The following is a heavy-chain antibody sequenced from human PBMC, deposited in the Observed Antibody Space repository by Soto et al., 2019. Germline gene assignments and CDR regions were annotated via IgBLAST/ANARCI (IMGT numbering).Heavy chain of an antibody. CDR1: GGSISSYS. D-gene: IGHD3-10*01. V-gene: IGHV4-59*01. J-gene: IGHJ5*02. Sequence: PSETLSLTCTVSGGSISSYSWSWIRQSPGKGLEWIGYIYYSGSTNYNPSLKGRVAISAGTSKNQFSLNLRSATAADTAVYFCARDPNYYGSGRGHWFNPWCQGTLVTVSS. CDR2: IYYSGST. CDR3: ARDPNYYGSGRGHWFNP.